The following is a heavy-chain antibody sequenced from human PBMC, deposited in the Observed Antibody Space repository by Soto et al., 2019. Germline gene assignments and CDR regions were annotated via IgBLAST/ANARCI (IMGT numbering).Heavy chain of an antibody. V-gene: IGHV1-18*01. Sequence: ASVKVSCKASGYTFTSYGISWVRQAPGQGLEWMGWISAYNGNTNYAQKLQGRVTMTTDTSTSTAYMELRSLRSDDTAVYYCARNSRFCSGGSCYSAYWGQGTLVTVSS. J-gene: IGHJ4*02. CDR1: GYTFTSYG. D-gene: IGHD2-15*01. CDR2: ISAYNGNT. CDR3: ARNSRFCSGGSCYSAY.